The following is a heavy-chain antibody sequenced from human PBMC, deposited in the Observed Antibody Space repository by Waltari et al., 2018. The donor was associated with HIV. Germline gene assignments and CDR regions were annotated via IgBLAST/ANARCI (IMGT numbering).Heavy chain of an antibody. J-gene: IGHJ4*02. CDR1: GFNFTSYC. V-gene: IGHV3-74*03. CDR3: ARRLYYDFWSAYPPDY. D-gene: IGHD3-3*01. Sequence: EVKLVESGGRLVQPRGSLRLSCVASGFNFTSYCMHWVRQAPGKGLVWISRVSSDGNSTVYADSVKGRFTISRDNAKNTLFLQMNSLRVEDTAVYFCARRLYYDFWSAYPPDYWGQGTRVTVSS. CDR2: VSSDGNST.